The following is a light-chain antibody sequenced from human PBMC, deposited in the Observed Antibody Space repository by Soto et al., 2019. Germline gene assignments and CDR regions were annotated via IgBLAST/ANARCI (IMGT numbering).Light chain of an antibody. CDR2: KAS. J-gene: IGKJ1*01. Sequence: DIQMTQSPSTLSASVGDRVTITCWASQSISSWLAWYQQKPGKAPKLLIYKASSLESGVPSRFSGSGSGTEFTLNISSLQPDDFATYYCQQYNSYWTFGQGTKVEIK. V-gene: IGKV1-5*03. CDR3: QQYNSYWT. CDR1: QSISSW.